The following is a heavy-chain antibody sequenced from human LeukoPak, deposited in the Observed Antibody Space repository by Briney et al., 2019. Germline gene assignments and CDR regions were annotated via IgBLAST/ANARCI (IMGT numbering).Heavy chain of an antibody. CDR1: GFTFSNFA. J-gene: IGHJ4*02. CDR2: IISSGAST. Sequence: GGSLRLSCAASGFTFSNFAMSWVRQAPGKGPEWVSAIISSGASTYYADSVRGRFTISRDNSKNTLYLQMNSLRAEDTAVYYCAKEEGFDYWGQGTLVTVSS. V-gene: IGHV3-23*01. CDR3: AKEEGFDY.